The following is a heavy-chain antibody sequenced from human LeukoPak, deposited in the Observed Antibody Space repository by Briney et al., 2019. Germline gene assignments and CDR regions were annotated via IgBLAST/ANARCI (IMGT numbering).Heavy chain of an antibody. CDR1: GFTFSSYW. V-gene: IGHV3-7*03. J-gene: IGHJ4*02. Sequence: GGSLRLSCAASGFTFSSYWMSWVRQAPGKGLEWVANIKQDGSEKYYEDSVKGRFTISRDNAKNSLYLQMNSLRAEDTAVYYCARLVRGYYFDYWGQGTLVTVSS. CDR2: IKQDGSEK. CDR3: ARLVRGYYFDY. D-gene: IGHD3-10*01.